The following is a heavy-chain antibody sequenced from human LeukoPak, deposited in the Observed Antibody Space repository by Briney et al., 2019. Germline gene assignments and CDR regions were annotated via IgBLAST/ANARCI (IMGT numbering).Heavy chain of an antibody. Sequence: GGSLRLSCEASGFTFRNYGMHWVRQAPGKGLEWVAFISYDGSIKYYGDFLKGRFSISRDNSKNTLTLQMNSLSAEDTAVYYCAKSGGVLMVYSNGLGDAFDMWGQGTVVTVSS. D-gene: IGHD2-8*01. J-gene: IGHJ3*02. V-gene: IGHV3-30*18. CDR1: GFTFRNYG. CDR3: AKSGGVLMVYSNGLGDAFDM. CDR2: ISYDGSIK.